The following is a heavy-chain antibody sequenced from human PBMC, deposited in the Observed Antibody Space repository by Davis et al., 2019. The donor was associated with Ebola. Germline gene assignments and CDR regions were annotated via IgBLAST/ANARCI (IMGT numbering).Heavy chain of an antibody. CDR3: TTAGFRSSRSEY. CDR1: GFTFSSYW. V-gene: IGHV3-15*01. Sequence: GESLKISCEASGFTFSSYWMHWVRQAPGKGLEWVGRIKSKTDGGTTDYAAPVKGRFTISTDDSKNTLFLQMNSLETEDTAVYYCTTAGFRSSRSEYWGQGTLVTVSS. J-gene: IGHJ4*02. D-gene: IGHD6-13*01. CDR2: IKSKTDGGTT.